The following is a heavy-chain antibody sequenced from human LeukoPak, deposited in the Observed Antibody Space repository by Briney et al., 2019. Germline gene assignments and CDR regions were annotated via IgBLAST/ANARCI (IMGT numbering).Heavy chain of an antibody. CDR3: ARSSASGSYSLAWFDP. V-gene: IGHV1-18*01. Sequence: ASVKVSCKSSGYTFTSYGISWARQAPGQGLEWMGWISAYNGNTNYAQKLQGRVTMTTDTSTSTAYMELRSLRSDDTAVYYCARSSASGSYSLAWFDPWGQGTLVTVSS. J-gene: IGHJ5*02. CDR1: GYTFTSYG. D-gene: IGHD1-26*01. CDR2: ISAYNGNT.